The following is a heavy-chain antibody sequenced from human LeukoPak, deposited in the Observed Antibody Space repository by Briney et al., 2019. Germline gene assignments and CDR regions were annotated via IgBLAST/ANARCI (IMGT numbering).Heavy chain of an antibody. CDR3: ARVSWGYGDYYYCYMDV. Sequence: GGSLRLSCAASGFTFSSYSMNWVRQAPGKGLEWVSYISSSSSTIYYADSVKGRFTISRDNAKNSLYLQMNSLRAEDTAVYYCARVSWGYGDYYYCYMDVWGKGTTVTVSS. CDR2: ISSSSSTI. J-gene: IGHJ6*03. D-gene: IGHD4-17*01. V-gene: IGHV3-48*04. CDR1: GFTFSSYS.